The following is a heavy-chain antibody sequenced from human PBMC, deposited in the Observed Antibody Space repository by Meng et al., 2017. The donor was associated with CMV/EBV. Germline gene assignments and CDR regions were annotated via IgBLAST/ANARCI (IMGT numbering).Heavy chain of an antibody. V-gene: IGHV2-70*20. CDR1: GFSLSTSGMC. Sequence: SGPTLVKPTQTLTLTCTFSGFSLSTSGMCVSWVRQPPGKALEWLALIDWDDDKYYSTSLKTRLTISKDTSKNQVVLTMTNMDPVDTATYYCARITLYSSSWPSFDPWGRGTLVTVSS. CDR2: IDWDDDK. CDR3: ARITLYSSSWPSFDP. D-gene: IGHD6-13*01. J-gene: IGHJ5*02.